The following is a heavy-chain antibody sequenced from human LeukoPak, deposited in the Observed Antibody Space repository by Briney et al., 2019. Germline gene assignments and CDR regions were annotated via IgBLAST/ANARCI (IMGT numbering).Heavy chain of an antibody. CDR2: INTDGSST. Sequence: PGGSLRLSCAASGFTFSSYWMHWVRQAPGKGLMWVSGINTDGSSTSYADSVKGRFTISRDNAKNTLFLQMNSLRAEDTAVYYCARDFTATGVGGMDVWGQGTTVTVSS. D-gene: IGHD4-11*01. CDR1: GFTFSSYW. J-gene: IGHJ6*02. V-gene: IGHV3-74*01. CDR3: ARDFTATGVGGMDV.